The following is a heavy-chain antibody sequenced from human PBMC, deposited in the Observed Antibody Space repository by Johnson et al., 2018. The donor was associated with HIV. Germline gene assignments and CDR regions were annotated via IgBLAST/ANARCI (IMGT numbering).Heavy chain of an antibody. D-gene: IGHD1-26*01. CDR1: GFTFSNYG. J-gene: IGHJ3*02. CDR2: IRYDGSIK. V-gene: IGHV3-30*02. Sequence: QVQLMESGGGVVQPGGSLRLSCAASGFTFSNYGMHWVRQAPGKGLEWVAFIRYDGSIKYYLDSVKGRFTISRDNSKNTLYLHMNSLGAVDTAVYYCARGRGGSHADAVDIWGQGTMVTVSS. CDR3: ARGRGGSHADAVDI.